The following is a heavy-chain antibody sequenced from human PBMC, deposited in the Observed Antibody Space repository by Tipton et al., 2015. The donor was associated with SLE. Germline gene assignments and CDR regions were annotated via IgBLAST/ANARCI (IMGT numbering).Heavy chain of an antibody. Sequence: TLSLTCTVSGGSVTSYFWSWFRQPPGKGLEWIGYIYHTGRTNYNPSLQSRVTISLDKSKNHFSMHLTSVTATDTAVYYCARRNYDVLTGYYDAFDVWGQGTRVTVSS. J-gene: IGHJ3*01. V-gene: IGHV4-59*02. CDR2: IYHTGRT. CDR3: ARRNYDVLTGYYDAFDV. CDR1: GGSVTSYF. D-gene: IGHD3-9*01.